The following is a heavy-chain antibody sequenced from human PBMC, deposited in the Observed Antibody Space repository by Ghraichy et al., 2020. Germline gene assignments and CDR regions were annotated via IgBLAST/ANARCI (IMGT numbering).Heavy chain of an antibody. D-gene: IGHD6-19*01. J-gene: IGHJ2*01. V-gene: IGHV3-30*04. Sequence: SCAASGFSFSSSPMHWVRQAPGKGLEWVAAISSDGNQKFYADSVGGRFTISRDNPKNTVSLEMNSLRADDTAVYSCARGAVAGKWYFDLWGRGTLVIVSS. CDR3: ARGAVAGKWYFDL. CDR2: ISSDGNQK. CDR1: GFSFSSSP.